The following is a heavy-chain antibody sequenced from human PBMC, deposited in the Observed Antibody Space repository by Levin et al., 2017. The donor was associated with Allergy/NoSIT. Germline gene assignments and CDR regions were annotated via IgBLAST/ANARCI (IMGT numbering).Heavy chain of an antibody. Sequence: SETLSLTCTVSGGSISSYYWSWIRQPPGKGLEWIGYIYYSGSTNYNPSLKSRVTISVDTSKNQFSLKLSSVTAADTAVYYCARDEVRWRIFDYWGQGTLVTVSS. CDR1: GGSISSYY. J-gene: IGHJ4*02. D-gene: IGHD4-23*01. CDR3: ARDEVRWRIFDY. V-gene: IGHV4-59*01. CDR2: IYYSGST.